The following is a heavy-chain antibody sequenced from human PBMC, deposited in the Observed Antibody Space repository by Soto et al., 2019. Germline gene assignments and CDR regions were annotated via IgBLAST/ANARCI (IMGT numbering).Heavy chain of an antibody. CDR2: ISGSGGTT. V-gene: IGHV3-23*01. CDR1: GVNLNNYC. Sequence: AGGPLLDPCTAVGVNLNNYCSRRVRQAPREGLEWVSAISGSGGTTYYAESVKGRFTISRDNSKNTLYLQMNSLRAEDTAVYYCAKFLVGTGGSSGWPWYFDCWGQGGLVTVSS. CDR3: AKFLVGTGGSSGWPWYFDC. J-gene: IGHJ4*02. D-gene: IGHD6-25*01.